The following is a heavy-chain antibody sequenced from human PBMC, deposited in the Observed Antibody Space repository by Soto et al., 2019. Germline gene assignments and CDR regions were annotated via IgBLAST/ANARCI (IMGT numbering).Heavy chain of an antibody. D-gene: IGHD3-22*01. Sequence: SETLSLTCGVSGDSISNSRFYWAWIRQPPGEGLEWIGSIYHTGNAYYNPSLKSRVTISVDTSKNQFSLKVTSVTAADTALYYCARDYFDSSDYTTNWFDPWGQGTLVT. CDR1: GDSISNSRFY. J-gene: IGHJ5*01. CDR2: IYHTGNA. V-gene: IGHV4-39*01. CDR3: ARDYFDSSDYTTNWFDP.